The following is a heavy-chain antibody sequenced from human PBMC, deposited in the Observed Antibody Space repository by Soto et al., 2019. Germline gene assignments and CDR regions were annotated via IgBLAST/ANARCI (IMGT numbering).Heavy chain of an antibody. CDR2: IKSKSDGGTA. V-gene: IGHV3-15*01. CDR3: TKDLLDCSSTSCYAYDFDY. Sequence: EVQLVESGGGLVKPGGSLRLSCAASGFTFSNAWMTWVRQAPGKGLEWVGRIKSKSDGGTADYAAPVKGRFTISRDDSKNTLYLQMNSLKTEDTAVYFCTKDLLDCSSTSCYAYDFDYWGQGTLVTVSS. J-gene: IGHJ4*02. CDR1: GFTFSNAW. D-gene: IGHD2-2*01.